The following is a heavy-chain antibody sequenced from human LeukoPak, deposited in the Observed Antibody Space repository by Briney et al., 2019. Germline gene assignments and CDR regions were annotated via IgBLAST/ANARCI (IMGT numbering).Heavy chain of an antibody. J-gene: IGHJ5*02. V-gene: IGHV3-66*01. CDR3: AREVVPAAIGWFDP. CDR1: GFTVSSNY. D-gene: IGHD2-2*01. CDR2: IYSGGST. Sequence: QSGGSLRLSCAASGFTVSSNYMSWVRQAPGKGLEWVSVIYSGGSTYYADSVKGRFTISRDNSKNTLYLQMNSLRAEDAAVYYCAREVVPAAIGWFDPWGQGTLVTVSS.